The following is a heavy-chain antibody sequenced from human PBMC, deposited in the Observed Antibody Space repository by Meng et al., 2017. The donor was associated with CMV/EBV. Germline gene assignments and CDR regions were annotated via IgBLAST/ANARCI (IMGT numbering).Heavy chain of an antibody. CDR2: INHYGSS. Sequence: QRGAGRAGLLRPSEPLSPSGVVYGGFISGCYCSWIRQPPRKGLEWSGEINHYGSSNYYPPPHNRVTTLADTSKNQFSPQLSSAVTADTAVYYCARGVGATGKALYWGQGTLVTVSS. D-gene: IGHD1-26*01. CDR3: ARGVGATGKALY. V-gene: IGHV4-34*01. CDR1: GGFISGCY. J-gene: IGHJ4*02.